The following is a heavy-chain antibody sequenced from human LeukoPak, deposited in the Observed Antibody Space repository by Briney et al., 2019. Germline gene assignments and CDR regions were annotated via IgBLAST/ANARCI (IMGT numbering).Heavy chain of an antibody. D-gene: IGHD6-13*01. CDR2: ISSSSSYI. CDR1: GFTFSSYE. J-gene: IGHJ6*03. V-gene: IGHV3-21*01. CDR3: ARDNSGSSSWYDYYYYYMDV. Sequence: GGSLRLSCAASGFTFSSYEMNWVRQAPGKGLEWVSSISSSSSYIYYADSVKGRFTISRDNAKNSLYLQMNSLRAEDTAVYYCARDNSGSSSWYDYYYYYMDVWGKGTTVTVSS.